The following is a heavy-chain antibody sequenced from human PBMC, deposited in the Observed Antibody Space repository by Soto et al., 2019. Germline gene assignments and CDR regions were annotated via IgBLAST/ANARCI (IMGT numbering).Heavy chain of an antibody. V-gene: IGHV4-31*03. CDR2: IYYSGST. J-gene: IGHJ6*02. CDR1: GGSISSGGYY. D-gene: IGHD3-3*01. CDR3: AGTGVAPVRGHYYYGMDV. Sequence: QVQLQESGPGLVKPSQTLSLTCTVSGGSISSGGYYWSWIRQHPGKGLEWIGYIYYSGSTYYNPXXKRRVTISVDXXKXQXSLKLSSVTAADTAVYYCAGTGVAPVRGHYYYGMDVWGQGTTVTVSS.